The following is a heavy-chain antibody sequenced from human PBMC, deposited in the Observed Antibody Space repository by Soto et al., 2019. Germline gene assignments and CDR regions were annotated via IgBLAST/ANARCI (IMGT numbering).Heavy chain of an antibody. CDR2: INPNSGGT. D-gene: IGHD2-15*01. CDR1: GYTFTGYY. CDR3: ARASKTPRQGYCSGGSCYHFDY. Sequence: ASVKVSCKASGYTFTGYYMHWVRQAPGQGLEWMGWINPNSGGTNYAQKFQGWVTMTRDTSISTAYMELSRLRSDDTAVYYCARASKTPRQGYCSGGSCYHFDYGGQGTLVTVSS. V-gene: IGHV1-2*04. J-gene: IGHJ4*02.